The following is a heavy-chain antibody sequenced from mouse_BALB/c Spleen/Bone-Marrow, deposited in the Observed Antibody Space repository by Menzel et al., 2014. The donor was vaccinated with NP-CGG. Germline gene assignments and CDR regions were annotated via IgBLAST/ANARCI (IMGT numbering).Heavy chain of an antibody. D-gene: IGHD1-1*01. V-gene: IGHV5-4*02. CDR3: ARFYYYGSSYFDV. CDR2: ISDGGSYT. Sequence: EVHLVESGGGLVKPGGSLKLSCAASGSTFSDYYMYWVRQTPEKRLEWVATISDGGSYTYYPDSVKGRFTISRDNAKSNLYLQMSSLKSEDTAMYYCARFYYYGSSYFDVWGAGTTVTVSS. J-gene: IGHJ1*01. CDR1: GSTFSDYY.